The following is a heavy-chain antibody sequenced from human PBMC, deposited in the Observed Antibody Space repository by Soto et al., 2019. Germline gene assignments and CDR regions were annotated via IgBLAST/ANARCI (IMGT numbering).Heavy chain of an antibody. D-gene: IGHD4-4*01. V-gene: IGHV4-34*01. CDR2: INHSGST. CDR3: ARGLHYSNYVDYYYYGMDV. CDR1: GGSFSGYY. Sequence: KPSETLSLTCAVYGGSFSGYYWSWIRQPPGKGLEWIGEINHSGSTNYNPSPKSRVTISVDTSKNQFSLKLSSVTAADTAVYYCARGLHYSNYVDYYYYGMDVWGQGTTVTVSS. J-gene: IGHJ6*02.